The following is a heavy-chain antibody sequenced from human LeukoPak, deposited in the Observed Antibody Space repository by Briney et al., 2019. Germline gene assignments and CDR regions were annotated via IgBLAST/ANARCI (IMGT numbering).Heavy chain of an antibody. CDR2: ISSDGSDK. CDR1: GFTFNTYT. CDR3: ARAWRGWAYYYYGMDV. D-gene: IGHD6-19*01. Sequence: PGGSLRLSCAASGFTFNTYTMHWVRQAPGKGLEWVALISSDGSDKYYADSVTGRFTISRDNSMNTLYLQMDSLTVEDTALYYCARAWRGWAYYYYGMDVWGQGATVTVSS. V-gene: IGHV3-30-3*01. J-gene: IGHJ6*02.